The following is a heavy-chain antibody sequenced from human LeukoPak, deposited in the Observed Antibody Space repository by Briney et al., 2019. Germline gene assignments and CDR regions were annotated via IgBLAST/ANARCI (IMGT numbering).Heavy chain of an antibody. CDR2: VTLSGID. Sequence: PSETLSLTRGVAGGSFSGAYCGWSRQPPGEGRGWIGEVTLSGIDNSNTSLNSRVTISLDTSKNQFSMNLRSVTTENTAVYYCAGVSISLFGVVTAHFDSWGQGTLVAVSS. CDR1: GGSFSGAY. V-gene: IGHV4-34*01. CDR3: AGVSISLFGVVTAHFDS. J-gene: IGHJ4*02. D-gene: IGHD3-3*01.